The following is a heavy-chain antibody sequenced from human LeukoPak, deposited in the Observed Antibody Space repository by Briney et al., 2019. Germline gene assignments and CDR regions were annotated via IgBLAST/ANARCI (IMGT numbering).Heavy chain of an antibody. D-gene: IGHD3-16*01. J-gene: IGHJ4*02. CDR3: ARGGSMILVNY. Sequence: SVKVSCKASGGTFSSYAISWVRQAPGQGLEWMGRIIPILGIANYAQKFQGRVTITADKSTSTAYMELSSLRSEDTAVYYCARGGSMILVNYWGQGTLVTVSS. CDR2: IIPILGIA. CDR1: GGTFSSYA. V-gene: IGHV1-69*04.